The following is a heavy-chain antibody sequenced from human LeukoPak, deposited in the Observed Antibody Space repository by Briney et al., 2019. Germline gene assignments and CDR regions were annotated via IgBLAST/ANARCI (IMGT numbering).Heavy chain of an antibody. CDR1: GGSISSSSYY. J-gene: IGHJ5*02. D-gene: IGHD3-10*01. CDR2: IYYSGST. CDR3: ARVVYKGSGSYGYNWFDP. V-gene: IGHV4-39*07. Sequence: SETLSLTCTVSGGSISSSSYYWGWIRQPPGKGLEWIGSIYYSGSTYYNPSLKSRVTISVDTSKNQFSLKLSSVTAADTAVYYCARVVYKGSGSYGYNWFDPWGQGTLVTVSS.